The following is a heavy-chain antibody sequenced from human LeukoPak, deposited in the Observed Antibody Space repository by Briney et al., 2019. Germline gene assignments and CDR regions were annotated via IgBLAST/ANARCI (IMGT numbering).Heavy chain of an antibody. J-gene: IGHJ4*02. CDR1: GGTFSSYA. CDR2: IIPMFGTP. D-gene: IGHD3-22*01. V-gene: IGHV1-69*05. CDR3: AREYYYDSSGYFY. Sequence: SVKVSCKASGGTFSSYAINWVRQAPGQGLEWMGGIIPMFGTPNYAQKLQGRVTMTTDTSTSTAYMELRSLRSDDTAVYYCAREYYYDSSGYFYWGQGTLVTVSS.